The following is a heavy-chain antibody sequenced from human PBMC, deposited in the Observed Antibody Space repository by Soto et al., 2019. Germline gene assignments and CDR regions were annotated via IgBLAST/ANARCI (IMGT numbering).Heavy chain of an antibody. Sequence: GGSLRLSCAASGFPFDAHGMAWVRQSPGKGLQWVSSINVSGALTYYIESVKGRFTISRDNSEHTLYLQMNNLEADDKAIYYCVKDKQWLETYFDSWGPGTLVTVSS. V-gene: IGHV3-23*01. CDR1: GFPFDAHG. CDR2: INVSGALT. CDR3: VKDKQWLETYFDS. D-gene: IGHD6-19*01. J-gene: IGHJ4*02.